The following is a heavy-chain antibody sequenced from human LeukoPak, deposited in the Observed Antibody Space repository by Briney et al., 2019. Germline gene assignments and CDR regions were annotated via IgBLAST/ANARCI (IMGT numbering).Heavy chain of an antibody. CDR1: GYTFTSYD. CDR3: ARVLYGGRKTMVRGVSLLGY. D-gene: IGHD3-10*01. CDR2: MNPNSGNT. V-gene: IGHV1-8*01. Sequence: ASVKVSCKASGYTFTSYDINWVRQATGQGLEWMGWMNPNSGNTGYAQKFQRRVTMTRNTSMSTAYMELSSLRSEDTAVYYCARVLYGGRKTMVRGVSLLGYWGQGTLVTVSS. J-gene: IGHJ4*02.